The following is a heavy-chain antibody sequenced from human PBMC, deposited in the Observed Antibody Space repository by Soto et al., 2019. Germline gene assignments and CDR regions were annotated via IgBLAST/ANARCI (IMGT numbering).Heavy chain of an antibody. D-gene: IGHD6-13*01. V-gene: IGHV2-5*02. Sequence: QITLKESGPTLVKPTQTLTLTCTFSGFSLSTSGVGVGCIRQPPGKSLEWLALIYWDDDKRYSPSLKIRLTITKDISKNQVVLTMTNMDPVDTATYYCAHRRRSSRGYYYYGMDVWGQGTTVTVSS. CDR1: GFSLSTSGVG. CDR3: AHRRRSSRGYYYYGMDV. CDR2: IYWDDDK. J-gene: IGHJ6*02.